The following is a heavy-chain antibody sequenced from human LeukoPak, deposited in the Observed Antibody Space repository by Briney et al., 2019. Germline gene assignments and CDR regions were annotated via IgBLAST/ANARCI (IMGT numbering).Heavy chain of an antibody. D-gene: IGHD4-17*01. CDR1: GYNFTNYW. J-gene: IGHJ4*02. CDR2: IYPGDSDI. Sequence: GESLKISCKGSGYNFTNYWIGWVRQMPGKGLEWMGIIYPGDSDIRYSPSFQGQVTISADKSISTAYLQWSSLKASDTAMYYCAKHSFTVTNFEYWGQGTLVNGFS. CDR3: AKHSFTVTNFEY. V-gene: IGHV5-51*01.